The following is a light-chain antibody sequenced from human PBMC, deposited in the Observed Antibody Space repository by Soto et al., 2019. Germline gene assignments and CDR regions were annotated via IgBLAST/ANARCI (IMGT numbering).Light chain of an antibody. J-gene: IGLJ1*01. Sequence: QSVLTQPPSASGSPGQSVTISCTGTSSDVGRYNYVSWYQHHPGKAPKLIIYDVSQRPSGVPDRFSGSKSGKTASLTVSGLQAEDEADYYCNSYADRNTYVLGTVTKVTV. V-gene: IGLV2-8*01. CDR3: NSYADRNTYV. CDR1: SSDVGRYNY. CDR2: DVS.